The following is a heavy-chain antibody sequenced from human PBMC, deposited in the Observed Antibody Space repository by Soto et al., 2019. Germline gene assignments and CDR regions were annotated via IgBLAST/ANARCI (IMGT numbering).Heavy chain of an antibody. Sequence: QVQLVQSGAEVKKPGASVKVSCKASGYTFTTYAMHWVRQAPGQRLEWMGWIDAGNGNTKYSQKFQGRVTITRDTSASTVFMELSSLRSEDTAVYYCAREDRNWFDPWGQGTLVTVSS. J-gene: IGHJ5*02. V-gene: IGHV1-3*01. CDR2: IDAGNGNT. CDR1: GYTFTTYA. D-gene: IGHD2-15*01. CDR3: AREDRNWFDP.